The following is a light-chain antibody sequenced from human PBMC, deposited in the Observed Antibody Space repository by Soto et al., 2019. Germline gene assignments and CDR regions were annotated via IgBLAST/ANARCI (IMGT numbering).Light chain of an antibody. CDR1: QNVEGY. V-gene: IGKV3-11*01. J-gene: IGKJ5*01. Sequence: PAILSLSPGESATLSCRASQNVEGYLAWYQQKPGQAPRLLIYDASNRATGIPARFSGSGSGTDFTLTITSLEPEDFAVYDWQQRKSWPPLTFGQGTRLEIK. CDR3: QQRKSWPPLT. CDR2: DAS.